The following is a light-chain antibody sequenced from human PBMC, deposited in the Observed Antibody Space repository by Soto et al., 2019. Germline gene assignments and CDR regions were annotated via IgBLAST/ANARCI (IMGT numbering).Light chain of an antibody. CDR3: QHYDHLPPFT. Sequence: DIQMTQSPSSLSASVGDRVTITCQASQDIRKYLNWYQQKPGRAPKLLIYSASNLETGVPSRFSGSGYGTDFTFTISSLQPEDIATYYCQHYDHLPPFTFGPGTKVAIK. J-gene: IGKJ3*01. V-gene: IGKV1-33*01. CDR1: QDIRKY. CDR2: SAS.